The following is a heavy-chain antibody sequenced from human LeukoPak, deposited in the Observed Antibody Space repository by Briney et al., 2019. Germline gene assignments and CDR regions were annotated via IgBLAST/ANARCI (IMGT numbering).Heavy chain of an antibody. CDR1: GFTFSTNW. CDR3: AKNGFGSY. J-gene: IGHJ4*02. V-gene: IGHV3-7*02. CDR2: INPDGSVN. D-gene: IGHD3-10*01. Sequence: GESLRLSCAASGFTFSTNWMIWVRQPPGKGLEWVASINPDGSVNFYVDSVKGRFTISRDNAKNSLYLQMNSLRVDDTAVYYCAKNGFGSYWGQGALATVSS.